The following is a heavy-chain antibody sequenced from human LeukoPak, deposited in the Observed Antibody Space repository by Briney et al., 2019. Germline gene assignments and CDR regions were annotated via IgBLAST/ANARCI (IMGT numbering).Heavy chain of an antibody. CDR2: INHSGST. D-gene: IGHD4-23*01. V-gene: IGHV4-34*01. J-gene: IGHJ6*03. CDR3: ATRPTPPYYYYYMDV. CDR1: GGSFSGYY. Sequence: ASETLSLTCAVYGGSFSGYYWNWIRQPPGKGLEWIGEINHSGSTNYNPSLKSRVTISVDTSKNQFSLKLNSVTTADTAVYYCATRPTPPYYYYYMDVGGKGTTVTVSS.